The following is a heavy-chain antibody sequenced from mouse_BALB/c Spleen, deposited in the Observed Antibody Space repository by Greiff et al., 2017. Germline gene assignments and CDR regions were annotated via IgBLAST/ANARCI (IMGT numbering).Heavy chain of an antibody. CDR2: IDPNSGGT. CDR3: TRLVWFLYYAMDY. D-gene: IGHD2-10*02. V-gene: IGHV1S36*01. CDR1: GYTFTSYW. J-gene: IGHJ4*01. Sequence: VQLQQSGAELVKPGASVKLSCKASGYTFTSYWMHWVKQRPGRGLEWIGRIDPNSGGTKYNEKFKSKATLTVDKPSSTAYMQLSSLTSEDSAVYYCTRLVWFLYYAMDYWGQGTSVTVSS.